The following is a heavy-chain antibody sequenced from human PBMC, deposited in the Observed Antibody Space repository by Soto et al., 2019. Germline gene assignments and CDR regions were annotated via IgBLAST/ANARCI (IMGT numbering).Heavy chain of an antibody. V-gene: IGHV1-18*01. J-gene: IGHJ6*02. CDR1: GYSFTTYG. CDR2: ISGYNGHT. Sequence: QVQLVQSRGEVKKPGASVKVSCKTSGYSFTTYGISWVRQAPGQGLEWMGWISGYNGHTNYAQKLQGRVTMTTDTSTSTAYMELRSLRSDDTAVYYCAREGPAPYYYYGMDVWGQGSTVTVSS. CDR3: AREGPAPYYYYGMDV.